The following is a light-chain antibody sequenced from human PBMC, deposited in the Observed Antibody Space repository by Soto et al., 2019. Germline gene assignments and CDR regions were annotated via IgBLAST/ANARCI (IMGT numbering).Light chain of an antibody. CDR2: AAS. Sequence: IQMTQSPSSLFASVGDRVTITCRASQSIINFLNWYQQKLGQAPKLLIDAASRLQSGVPSRFCGSGSGNDFPLTITTLQPEDFATYYCQHCYSTPLTFGGGTNVE. CDR1: QSIINF. V-gene: IGKV1-39*01. J-gene: IGKJ4*01. CDR3: QHCYSTPLT.